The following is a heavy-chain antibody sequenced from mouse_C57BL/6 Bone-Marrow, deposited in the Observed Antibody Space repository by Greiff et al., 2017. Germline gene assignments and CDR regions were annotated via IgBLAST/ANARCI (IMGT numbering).Heavy chain of an antibody. CDR2: IYPGDGDT. J-gene: IGHJ4*01. CDR1: GYAFSSSW. V-gene: IGHV1-82*01. D-gene: IGHD2-14*01. Sequence: QVQLQQSGPELVKPGASVKISCKASGYAFSSSWMNWVKQRPGKGLEWIGRIYPGDGDTNYNGKFKGKATLTADKSSSTAYMQLSSLTSEDSAVYFCARDGEVGLAMDYWGQGTSVTVS. CDR3: ARDGEVGLAMDY.